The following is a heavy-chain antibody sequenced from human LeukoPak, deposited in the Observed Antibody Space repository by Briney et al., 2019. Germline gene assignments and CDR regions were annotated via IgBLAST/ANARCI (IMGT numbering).Heavy chain of an antibody. D-gene: IGHD1-26*01. CDR2: ISYDGSNK. J-gene: IGHJ4*02. CDR3: AKDDISGSYSVN. V-gene: IGHV3-30*18. Sequence: GGSLRLSCAASGFTFSSYGMHWVRQAPGKGLEWVAVISYDGSNKYYADSVKGRFTISRDNSKNTLYLQMNSLRAEDTAVYYCAKDDISGSYSVNWGQGTLVTVSS. CDR1: GFTFSSYG.